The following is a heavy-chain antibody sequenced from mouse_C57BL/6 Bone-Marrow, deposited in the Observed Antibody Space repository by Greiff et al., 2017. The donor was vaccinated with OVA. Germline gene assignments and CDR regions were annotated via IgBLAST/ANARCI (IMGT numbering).Heavy chain of an antibody. D-gene: IGHD1-1*01. CDR2: IDPENGDT. CDR1: GFNIKDDY. V-gene: IGHV14-4*01. CDR3: TTGDYYGSSYDY. J-gene: IGHJ2*01. Sequence: EVQLQQSGAELVRPGASVKLSCTASGFNIKDDYMHWVKQRPEQGLEWIGWIDPENGDTEYASKFQGKATITADTSSNTAYLQLSSLTSEATAVYYCTTGDYYGSSYDYWGQGTTLTVSS.